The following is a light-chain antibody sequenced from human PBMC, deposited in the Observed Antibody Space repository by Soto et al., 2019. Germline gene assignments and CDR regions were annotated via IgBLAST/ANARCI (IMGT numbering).Light chain of an antibody. CDR1: QSVSSN. Sequence: EIVMTQSPATLSVSPGERATLSCRASQSVSSNLAWYQQKPGQAPRLLIYGVSSRATCISTRFSGSGSGTEFILTISSLKSEDFAFYYCKQYNNWYAFGQRTKLEIK. V-gene: IGKV3-15*01. CDR3: KQYNNWYA. CDR2: GVS. J-gene: IGKJ2*01.